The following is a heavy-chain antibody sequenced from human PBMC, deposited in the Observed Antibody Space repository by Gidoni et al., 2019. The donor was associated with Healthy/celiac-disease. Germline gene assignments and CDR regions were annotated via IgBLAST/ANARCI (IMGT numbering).Heavy chain of an antibody. D-gene: IGHD3-22*01. V-gene: IGHV3-7*04. Sequence: EVQLVESGGGLVQPGGSLRLSCAASGFTFSSYWMSWVRQAPGKGLGWVANINQDGGEKYYVDSVKGRFTISRDNAKNSLYLQMNSLRAEDTAVYYCARDPYYDSSGYPYYRAFDIWGQGTMVTVSS. CDR3: ARDPYYDSSGYPYYRAFDI. J-gene: IGHJ3*02. CDR2: INQDGGEK. CDR1: GFTFSSYW.